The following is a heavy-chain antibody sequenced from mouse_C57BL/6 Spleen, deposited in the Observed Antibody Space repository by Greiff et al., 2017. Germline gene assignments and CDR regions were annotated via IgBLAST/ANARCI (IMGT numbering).Heavy chain of an antibody. CDR3: ARKGDYYGSSYHFDY. CDR2: INPNNGGT. V-gene: IGHV1-22*01. J-gene: IGHJ2*01. CDR1: GYTFTDYN. D-gene: IGHD1-1*01. Sequence: VHVKQSGPELVKPGASVKMSCKASGYTFTDYNMHWVKQSHGKSLEWIGYINPNNGGTSYNQKFKGKATLTVNKSSSTAYMELRSLTSEDSAVYYCARKGDYYGSSYHFDYWGQGTTLTVSS.